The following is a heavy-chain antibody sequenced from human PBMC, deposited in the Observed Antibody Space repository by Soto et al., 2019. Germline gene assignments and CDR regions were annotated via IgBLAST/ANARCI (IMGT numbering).Heavy chain of an antibody. Sequence: EVQLVESGGGLVKPGGSLRLSCAASGFTFSSYSMNWVRQAPGKGLEWVSSISSSSSYIYYADSVKGRFTISRHNAKNSLYLQMNSLRAEDTAVYYCARDQRLTGTTADYWGQGTLVTVSS. CDR1: GFTFSSYS. V-gene: IGHV3-21*01. D-gene: IGHD1-7*01. J-gene: IGHJ4*02. CDR2: ISSSSSYI. CDR3: ARDQRLTGTTADY.